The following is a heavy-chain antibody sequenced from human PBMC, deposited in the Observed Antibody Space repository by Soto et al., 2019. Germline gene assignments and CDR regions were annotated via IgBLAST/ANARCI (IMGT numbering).Heavy chain of an antibody. Sequence: EVQVLATGGGLIQPGGSLRLSCAASGFTVNSNYMSWVRQAPGEGLQWVSITNTGGSTYYADSVKGRFTVSRDNSKNTLYLQMNSLGAEDTAVYYCAKGDGFILAVWGQGITVSVSS. V-gene: IGHV3-53*02. J-gene: IGHJ6*02. CDR1: GFTVNSNY. CDR2: TNTGGST. D-gene: IGHD2-21*02. CDR3: AKGDGFILAV.